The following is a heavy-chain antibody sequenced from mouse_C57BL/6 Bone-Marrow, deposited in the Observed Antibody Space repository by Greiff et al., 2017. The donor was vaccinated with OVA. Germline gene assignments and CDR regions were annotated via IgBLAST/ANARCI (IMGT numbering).Heavy chain of an antibody. V-gene: IGHV1-50*01. CDR1: GYTFTSYW. CDR2: IDPSDSYT. D-gene: IGHD1-1*01. Sequence: QVHVKQSGAELVKPGASVKLSCKASGYTFTSYWMQWVKQRPGQGLEWIGEIDPSDSYTNYNQKFKGKATLTVDTSSSTAYMQLSSLTSEDSAVYYCARGGLLFAYWGQGTLVTVSA. J-gene: IGHJ3*01. CDR3: ARGGLLFAY.